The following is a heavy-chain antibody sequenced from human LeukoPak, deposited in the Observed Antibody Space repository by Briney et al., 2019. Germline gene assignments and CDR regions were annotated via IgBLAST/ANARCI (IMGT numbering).Heavy chain of an antibody. CDR1: GGSFSGYY. CDR3: ARDSGYNYGPLDS. V-gene: IGHV4-31*11. CDR2: IYYSGST. D-gene: IGHD5-18*01. J-gene: IGHJ4*02. Sequence: SETLSLTCAVYGGSFSGYYWSWIRQHPGKGLEWIGFIYYSGSTYYNPSLKSRVTISVDTSKNQFSLKLSSVTAADTAVYYCARDSGYNYGPLDSWGQGTLVTVSS.